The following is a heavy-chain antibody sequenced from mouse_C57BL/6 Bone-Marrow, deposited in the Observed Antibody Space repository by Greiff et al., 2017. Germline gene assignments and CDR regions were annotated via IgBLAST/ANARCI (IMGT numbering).Heavy chain of an antibody. CDR2: INPNNGGT. CDR1: GYTFTDYN. J-gene: IGHJ3*01. Sequence: VQLQQSGPELVKPGASVKIPCKASGYTFTDYNMDWVKQSHGKSLEWIGDINPNNGGTNYNQKFKGKATLTVDTSSSTAYMELRSLTSEDAAFYYCALDLAWLAYWGQGTLVTVSA. V-gene: IGHV1-18*01. CDR3: ALDLAWLAY.